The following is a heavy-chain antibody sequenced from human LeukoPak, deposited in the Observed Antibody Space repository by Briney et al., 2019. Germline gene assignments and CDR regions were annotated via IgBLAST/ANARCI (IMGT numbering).Heavy chain of an antibody. CDR1: GFSLSSSGMC. CDR3: ARMYRRSGSHRDAFDI. D-gene: IGHD1-26*01. CDR2: IDWDNAK. Sequence: ESGPALVEPTQTLTLTCTFSGFSLSSSGMCVTWIRQPPGKALEWLARIDWDNAKFHNTSLKTRLTVSKDTSKNQVVLTMTNMDPVDTATYYCARMYRRSGSHRDAFDIRGRGTMVTVSS. V-gene: IGHV2-70*17. J-gene: IGHJ3*02.